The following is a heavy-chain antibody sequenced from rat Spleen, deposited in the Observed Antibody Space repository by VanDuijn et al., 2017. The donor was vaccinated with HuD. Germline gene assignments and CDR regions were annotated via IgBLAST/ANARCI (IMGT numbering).Heavy chain of an antibody. J-gene: IGHJ2*01. CDR3: ARGPNYGGYPDYLDY. D-gene: IGHD1-11*01. Sequence: EVKLVESGGGLVQPERSLKLSCAASGFNFNDNWMGWGRQAPGKGLEWIGEINKDSSTINYIASLKDKFTISRDNAQNTLYLQMSKLGSEDTAIYHCARGPNYGGYPDYLDYWGQGVMVTVSS. CDR1: GFNFNDNW. CDR2: INKDSSTI. V-gene: IGHV4-2*01.